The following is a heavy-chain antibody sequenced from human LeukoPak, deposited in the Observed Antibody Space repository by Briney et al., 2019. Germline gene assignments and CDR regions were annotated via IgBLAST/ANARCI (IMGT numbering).Heavy chain of an antibody. CDR2: ISAYNGNT. V-gene: IGHV1-18*01. J-gene: IGHJ4*02. Sequence: AASVKVSCKASGYTFTSYGISWVRQAPGQGLEWMGWISAYNGNTNYAQKLQGRVTMTTDTSTSTAYMELRSLRSDDTALYYCAKAISGELLGDGAGYWGQGTLVTVSS. D-gene: IGHD1-26*01. CDR3: AKAISGELLGDGAGY. CDR1: GYTFTSYG.